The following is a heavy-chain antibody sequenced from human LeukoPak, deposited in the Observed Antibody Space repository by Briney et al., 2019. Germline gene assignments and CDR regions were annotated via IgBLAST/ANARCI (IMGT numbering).Heavy chain of an antibody. D-gene: IGHD6-19*01. CDR3: ARDRGYSSGWQDDAFDI. V-gene: IGHV1-69*06. CDR1: GGTFSSYA. J-gene: IGHJ3*02. Sequence: SVKVSCKASGGTFSSYAISWVRQAPGQGLEWMGGIIPIFGTANYAQKFQGRVTITADKSTSTAYMELSSLRSEDTAVYYCARDRGYSSGWQDDAFDIWGQGTMVTVSS. CDR2: IIPIFGTA.